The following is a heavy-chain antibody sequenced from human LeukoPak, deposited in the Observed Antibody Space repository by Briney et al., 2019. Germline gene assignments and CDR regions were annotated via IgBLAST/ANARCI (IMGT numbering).Heavy chain of an antibody. CDR3: AGRESGFYFY. CDR2: IYYSGSS. D-gene: IGHD3-22*01. Sequence: PSETLSLTCTVSGGSISSSYWSWIRQPPGKGLEWIGHIYYSGSSNYNPSLKSRVTISVDTSKNQFSLKLSSVTAADTAVYYCAGRESGFYFYWGQGTLVTVSS. V-gene: IGHV4-59*08. J-gene: IGHJ4*02. CDR1: GGSISSSY.